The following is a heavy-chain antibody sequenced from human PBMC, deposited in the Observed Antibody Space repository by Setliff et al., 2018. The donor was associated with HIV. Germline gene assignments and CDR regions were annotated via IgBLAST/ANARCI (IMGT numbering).Heavy chain of an antibody. V-gene: IGHV4-61*02. CDR2: IYSSGFT. CDR1: GDSITSVTYY. Sequence: SETLSLTCTVSGDSITSVTYYWSWIRQPAGKGLDWIGRIYSSGFTTYNPSLKSRVTISVDTSKNQFSLKVSSVTAADTAVYYCARVARGGHSSRWYYFDYWGQGTLVTVSS. D-gene: IGHD6-13*01. CDR3: ARVARGGHSSRWYYFDY. J-gene: IGHJ4*02.